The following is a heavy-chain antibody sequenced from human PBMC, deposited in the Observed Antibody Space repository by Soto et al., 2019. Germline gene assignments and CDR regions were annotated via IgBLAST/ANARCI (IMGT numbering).Heavy chain of an antibody. V-gene: IGHV3-30*03. CDR3: ARDKVHGMDV. CDR1: GFTFSSYS. J-gene: IGHJ6*02. Sequence: PGGSLRLSCAASGFTFSSYSMDWVRQAPGQGLEWVAVISYDGSNKYYADSVKGRFTISRDNSKNTLYLQMNSLRAEDTAVYYCARDKVHGMDVWGQGTTVTVSS. CDR2: ISYDGSNK.